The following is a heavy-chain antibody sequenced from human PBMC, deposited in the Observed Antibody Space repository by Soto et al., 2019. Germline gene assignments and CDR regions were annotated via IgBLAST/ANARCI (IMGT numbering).Heavy chain of an antibody. CDR1: GFTFSSYA. CDR2: ISGSGGST. CDR3: ARVPFYDILTGQPGAGTPRDY. D-gene: IGHD3-9*01. Sequence: EVQLLESGGGLVQPGGSLRLSCAASGFTFSSYAMSWVRQAPGKGLEWVSAISGSGGSTYYADSVKGRFTISRDNSKNTLYLQMNSLRAEDTAVYYCARVPFYDILTGQPGAGTPRDYWGQGTLVTVSS. J-gene: IGHJ4*02. V-gene: IGHV3-23*01.